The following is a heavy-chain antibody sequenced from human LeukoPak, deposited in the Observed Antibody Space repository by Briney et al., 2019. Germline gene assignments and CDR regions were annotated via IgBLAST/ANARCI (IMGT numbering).Heavy chain of an antibody. J-gene: IGHJ4*02. V-gene: IGHV3-23*01. CDR1: GFTFSSYG. CDR3: AKNPTMVRGVIIRPPYYFDY. Sequence: GGSLRLSCAASGFTFSSYGMSWVRQAPGKGLEWVSAISGSGGSTYYADSVKGRFTISRDNSKNTLYLQMNSLRAEDTAVYYCAKNPTMVRGVIIRPPYYFDYWGQGTLVTVSS. CDR2: ISGSGGST. D-gene: IGHD3-10*01.